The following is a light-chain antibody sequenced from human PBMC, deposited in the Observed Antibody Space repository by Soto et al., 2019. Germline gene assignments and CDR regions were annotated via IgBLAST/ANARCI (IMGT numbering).Light chain of an antibody. CDR1: SSNIGSNY. J-gene: IGLJ2*01. CDR3: AAWDDSLSVV. Sequence: QSVLTQPPSASGTPGQRVTISCSGSSSNIGSNYVYWYQQLSGTAPKLLIYSNNQRPSGVPDRFSGSKSGTSASLAISGLRSEDEADYYCAAWDDSLSVVFGGGTKLTVL. V-gene: IGLV1-47*02. CDR2: SNN.